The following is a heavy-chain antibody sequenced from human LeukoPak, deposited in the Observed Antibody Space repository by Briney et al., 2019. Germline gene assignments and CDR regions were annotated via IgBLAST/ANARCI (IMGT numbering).Heavy chain of an antibody. CDR1: GFTFSSYA. D-gene: IGHD3-3*01. CDR3: AKGGVGDFWSGPYYYGMDV. J-gene: IGHJ6*02. V-gene: IGHV3-23*01. Sequence: PGGSLRLSCAASGFTFSSYAMSWVRQAPGKGLEWVSAISGSGGSTYYADSVKGRFTISRDNSKNTLYLQMNSLRAEDTAVYYCAKGGVGDFWSGPYYYGMDVWGQGTTVTFSS. CDR2: ISGSGGST.